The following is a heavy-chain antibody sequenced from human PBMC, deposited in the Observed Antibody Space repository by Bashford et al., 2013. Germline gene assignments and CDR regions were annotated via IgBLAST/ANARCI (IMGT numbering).Heavy chain of an antibody. Sequence: SETLSLTCAVSGGSISGYYWSWIRQPPGRGLEWIGYIYSSGTTNYNPSLKSRVTMSVDTSKNQFSLKLTSVTAADTAVYYCARIEKYCSSPSCNYFDCWGQGPGHRLL. CDR2: IYSSGTT. CDR1: GGSISGYY. V-gene: IGHV4-59*01. CDR3: ARIEKYCSSPSCNYFDC. D-gene: IGHD2-2*01. J-gene: IGHJ4*02.